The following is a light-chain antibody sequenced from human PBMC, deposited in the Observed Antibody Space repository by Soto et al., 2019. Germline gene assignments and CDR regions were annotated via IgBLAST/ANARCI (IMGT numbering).Light chain of an antibody. CDR3: QQYGSSPWT. CDR1: QSVSSSY. J-gene: IGKJ1*01. CDR2: GAS. Sequence: EIVLTQSPGTLSLSPGERATLSCRASQSVSSSYLVWYQQKPGQAPRLLIYGASSRATGIPDSFSGSGSGTDVTLTISRLEPEDFAVYSCQQYGSSPWTFGQGTKVEIK. V-gene: IGKV3-20*01.